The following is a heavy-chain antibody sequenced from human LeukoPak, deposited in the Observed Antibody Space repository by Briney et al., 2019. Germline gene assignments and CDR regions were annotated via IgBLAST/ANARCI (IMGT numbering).Heavy chain of an antibody. CDR3: AKITKATTPNY. CDR1: GLTFSNYA. Sequence: GGSLRLSCAASGLTFSNYAMNWVRQASGKGLEWVSGITDSGRKTYYADSVKGRFSISRDNSKNTVYLQMSDLRVEDTAVYYCAKITKATTPNYWGQGTLVTVSS. V-gene: IGHV3-23*01. J-gene: IGHJ4*02. CDR2: ITDSGRKT. D-gene: IGHD4-17*01.